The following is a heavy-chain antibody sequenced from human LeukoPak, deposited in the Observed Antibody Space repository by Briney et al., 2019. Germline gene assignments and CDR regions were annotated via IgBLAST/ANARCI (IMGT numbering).Heavy chain of an antibody. V-gene: IGHV3-33*06. CDR1: GFTFSSYG. Sequence: GRCLRLSCAASGFTFSSYGMHWVRQAPGRGLEWVAIIWYDGSNKYYADSVKGRFTISRDNSKNTLYLQMNSLRAEDTAVYYCAKDGASSGCFDYWGQGTLVTVSS. D-gene: IGHD6-19*01. CDR3: AKDGASSGCFDY. J-gene: IGHJ4*02. CDR2: IWYDGSNK.